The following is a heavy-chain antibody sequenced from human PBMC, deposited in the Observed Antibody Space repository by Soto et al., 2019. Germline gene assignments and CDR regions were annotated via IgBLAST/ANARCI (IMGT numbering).Heavy chain of an antibody. CDR1: GFTFNDYA. J-gene: IGHJ3*02. Sequence: EGQLVESGGGLVQPGRSLRLSCVASGFTFNDYAMHWVRQAPGKGLEWISGISWNSGSVDYANSVKGRFSISRDNARNSLHLQMNSLRPENTAFYYCAKDNDQVRQVAIRGASFDIWGQGTLVTVSS. V-gene: IGHV3-9*01. D-gene: IGHD2-21*01. CDR2: ISWNSGSV. CDR3: AKDNDQVRQVAIRGASFDI.